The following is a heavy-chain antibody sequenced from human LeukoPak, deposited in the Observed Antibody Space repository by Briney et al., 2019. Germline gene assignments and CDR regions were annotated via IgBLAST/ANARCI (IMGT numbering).Heavy chain of an antibody. V-gene: IGHV3-66*01. CDR3: ARDSGYPSGSWWWYFDL. Sequence: GGSLRLSCAASGFTVSSNYMNWVRQAPGKGLEWVSLIYSGGSTHYADSVKGRFTISRDNAKSSLYLQMNSLRDEDTAVYFCARDSGYPSGSWWWYFDLWGRGILVTVSS. CDR1: GFTVSSNY. CDR2: IYSGGST. J-gene: IGHJ2*01. D-gene: IGHD3-10*01.